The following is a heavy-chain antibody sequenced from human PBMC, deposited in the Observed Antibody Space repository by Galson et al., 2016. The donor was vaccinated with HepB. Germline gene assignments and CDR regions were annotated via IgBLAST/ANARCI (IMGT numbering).Heavy chain of an antibody. V-gene: IGHV4-30-2*01. J-gene: IGHJ6*03. CDR2: IYHSGST. D-gene: IGHD4/OR15-4a*01. Sequence: TLSLTCAVSGGSVSGGAYSWTWIRQPPGRGLEWIGYIYHSGSTSYIPSLKSRATMSIDTSKNQFSLKVTSVNAADAAVYYCAKARVVPTTILKGYYYCRDVGGKGTPCTFSS. CDR3: AKARVVPTTILKGYYYCRDV. CDR1: GGSVSGGAYS.